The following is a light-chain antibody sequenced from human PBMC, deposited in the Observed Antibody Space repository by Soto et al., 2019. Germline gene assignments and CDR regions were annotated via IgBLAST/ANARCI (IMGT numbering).Light chain of an antibody. V-gene: IGLV2-14*01. J-gene: IGLJ1*01. CDR1: SSDVGGYSY. CDR2: EVS. Sequence: QSVLTQPASVSGSPGQSITISCTGTSSDVGGYSYVSWYQQHPGKAPKLMIYEVSNRPSGVSNRFSGSKSGNTASLTISGLQAEDEADYYCSSYTGSSTLVFGTGTKVTVL. CDR3: SSYTGSSTLV.